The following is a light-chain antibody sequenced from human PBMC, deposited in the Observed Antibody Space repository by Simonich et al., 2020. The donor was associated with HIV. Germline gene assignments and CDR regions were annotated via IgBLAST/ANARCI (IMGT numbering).Light chain of an antibody. CDR1: QSVLYSSNNKNY. Sequence: DIVMTQSPDSLAVSLGERATINCKSSQSVLYSSNNKNYLAWYQQKPGHPPKRLIYWASTRESGVPDRFSGSGSGTDFTLTISSLQAEDVAVYYCQQYYSTPLTFGPGTKVKI. CDR2: WAS. V-gene: IGKV4-1*01. CDR3: QQYYSTPLT. J-gene: IGKJ3*01.